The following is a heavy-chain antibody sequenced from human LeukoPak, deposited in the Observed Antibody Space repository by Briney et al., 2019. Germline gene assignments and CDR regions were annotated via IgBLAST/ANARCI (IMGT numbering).Heavy chain of an antibody. CDR1: GGSMNEYF. CDR2: FFSSGNT. V-gene: IGHV4-4*07. J-gene: IGHJ5*02. CDR3: ARGGYYGSGNDFRFDP. D-gene: IGHD3-10*01. Sequence: SETLSLTCHVSGGSMNEYFWSWIRQPAGKGLEWIGRFFSSGNTDYNPSLVSRVTMSADTSKNQFSLRLTSVTAADSAVYYCARGGYYGSGNDFRFDPWGQGTLVTVSS.